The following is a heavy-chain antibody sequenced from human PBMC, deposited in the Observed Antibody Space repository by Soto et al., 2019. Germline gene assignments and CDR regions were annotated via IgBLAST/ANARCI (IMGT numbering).Heavy chain of an antibody. Sequence: GGSLRLSCAASGFTFSDYYMSWIRQAPGKGLEWVSYISSSGSTIYYADSVKGRFTISRDNAKNSLYLQMNSLRADDTAVYYCARGGTEGVVVAATNFDYWGQGTLVTVSS. J-gene: IGHJ4*02. CDR3: ARGGTEGVVVAATNFDY. V-gene: IGHV3-11*01. CDR2: ISSSGSTI. D-gene: IGHD2-15*01. CDR1: GFTFSDYY.